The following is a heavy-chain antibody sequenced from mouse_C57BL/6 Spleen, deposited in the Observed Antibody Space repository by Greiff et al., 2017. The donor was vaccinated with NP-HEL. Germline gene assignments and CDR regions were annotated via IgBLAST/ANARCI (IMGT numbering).Heavy chain of an antibody. V-gene: IGHV5-16*01. CDR3: ARDRRDYYGSSWYFDV. Sequence: DVKLVESEGGLVQPGSSMKLSCTASGFTFSDYYMAWVRQVPEKGLEWVANINYDGSSTYYLDSLKSRFIISRDNAKNILYLQMSSLKSEDTATYYCARDRRDYYGSSWYFDVWGTGTTVTVSS. CDR2: INYDGSST. CDR1: GFTFSDYY. D-gene: IGHD1-1*01. J-gene: IGHJ1*03.